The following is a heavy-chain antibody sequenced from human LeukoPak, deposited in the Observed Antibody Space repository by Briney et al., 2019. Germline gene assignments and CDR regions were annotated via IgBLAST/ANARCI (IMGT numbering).Heavy chain of an antibody. CDR2: IYYSGST. J-gene: IGHJ4*02. V-gene: IGHV4-59*08. CDR3: ARHEGPYNSGCNPADY. Sequence: SETLSLTCTVSGGSISSYYWSWIRQPPGKGLEWIGYIYYSGSTNYNPSLKSRVTISVYTSKNQFSLRLTSVTAADTAVYYCARHEGPYNSGCNPADYWGQGSLVTVSS. CDR1: GGSISSYY. D-gene: IGHD6-19*01.